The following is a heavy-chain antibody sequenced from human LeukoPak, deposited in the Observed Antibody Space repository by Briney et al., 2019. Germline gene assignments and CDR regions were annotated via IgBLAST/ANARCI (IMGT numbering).Heavy chain of an antibody. J-gene: IGHJ6*03. D-gene: IGHD3-3*01. Sequence: GSSVKVSCKASGGTFSSYAISWVRQAPGQGLDWMGGIIPIFGTANYAQKFQGRVTITTDESTSTAYMELSSLRSEDTAVYYCARGRFLEWLLRHYYYMDVWGKGTTVTVSS. CDR2: IIPIFGTA. V-gene: IGHV1-69*05. CDR3: ARGRFLEWLLRHYYYMDV. CDR1: GGTFSSYA.